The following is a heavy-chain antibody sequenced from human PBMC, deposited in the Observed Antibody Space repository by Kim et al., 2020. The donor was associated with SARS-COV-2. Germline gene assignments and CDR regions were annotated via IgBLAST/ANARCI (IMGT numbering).Heavy chain of an antibody. CDR3: ARVQYSGSYYYYYYGMDV. D-gene: IGHD1-26*01. Sequence: SRVTISVDTSKNQFSLKLSSVTAADTAVYYCARVQYSGSYYYYYYGMDVWGQGTTVTVSS. V-gene: IGHV4-59*01. J-gene: IGHJ6*02.